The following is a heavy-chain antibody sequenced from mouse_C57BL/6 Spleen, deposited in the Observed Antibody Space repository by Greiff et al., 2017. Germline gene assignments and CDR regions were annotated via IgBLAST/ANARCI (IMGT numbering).Heavy chain of an antibody. CDR3: ARYYYSNGQGYYFDY. V-gene: IGHV1-53*01. CDR1: GYTFTSYW. D-gene: IGHD2-5*01. CDR2: INPSNGGT. Sequence: VKLQQPGTELVKPGASVKLSCKASGYTFTSYWMHWVKQRPGQGLEWIGNINPSNGGTNYNEKFKSKATLTVDKSSSTAYMQLSSLTSEDSAVYYGARYYYSNGQGYYFDYWGQGTTLTVSS. J-gene: IGHJ2*01.